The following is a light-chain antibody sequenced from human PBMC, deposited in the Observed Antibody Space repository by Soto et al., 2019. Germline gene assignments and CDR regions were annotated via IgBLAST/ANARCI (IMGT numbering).Light chain of an antibody. CDR2: RDN. CDR3: AAWDDTVRSYV. V-gene: IGLV1-47*01. Sequence: QSVLTQPPSVSGTPGQRVTISCSGGISNIGTNYVHWFQQLPGTAPKVLSNRDNQRPSGVPDRFSGSKSGTSASLAISGLQSEDVAEYCCAAWDDTVRSYVFGPGTKVTVL. CDR1: ISNIGTNY. J-gene: IGLJ1*01.